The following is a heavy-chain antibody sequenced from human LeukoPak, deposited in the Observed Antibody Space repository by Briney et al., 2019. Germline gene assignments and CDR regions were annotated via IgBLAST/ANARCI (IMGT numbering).Heavy chain of an antibody. J-gene: IGHJ6*02. V-gene: IGHV4-34*01. CDR2: INHSGST. D-gene: IGHD3-3*01. CDR3: ARAPEWSRYYDFWSV. Sequence: SETLSLTRAVYGGSFSGYYWSWIRRPPGKGLEWIGEINHSGSTNYNPSLKSRVTISVDTSKNQFSLKLSSVTAADTAVYYCARAPEWSRYYDFWSVWGQGTTVTVSS. CDR1: GGSFSGYY.